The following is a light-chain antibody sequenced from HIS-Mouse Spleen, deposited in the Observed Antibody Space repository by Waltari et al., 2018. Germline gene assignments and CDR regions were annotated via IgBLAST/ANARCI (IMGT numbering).Light chain of an antibody. CDR2: AAS. J-gene: IGKJ3*01. CDR1: QGISSY. V-gene: IGKV1-8*01. Sequence: IRMTQSPSSLSASTGDRVTITCRASQGISSYLAWYQQKPGKAPKLLIYAASTLQSGVPSRFSGSGSGTDFTLTISCLQSEDFATYYCQQYYSYRFTFGPGTKVDIK. CDR3: QQYYSYRFT.